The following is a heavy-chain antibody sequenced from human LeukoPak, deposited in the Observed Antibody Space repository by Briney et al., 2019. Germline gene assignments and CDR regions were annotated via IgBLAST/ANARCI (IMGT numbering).Heavy chain of an antibody. CDR3: ARGGRRSGSCVHNNWFDP. CDR1: GGSFSGYY. J-gene: IGHJ5*02. D-gene: IGHD3-10*01. V-gene: IGHV4-34*01. CDR2: INHSGST. Sequence: SETLSLTCAVYGGSFSGYYWSWIRQPPGKGLEWIGEINHSGSTNYNPSLKSRVTISVDTSKNQFSLKLSSVTAADTAVYYCARGGRRSGSCVHNNWFDPWGQGTLVTVSS.